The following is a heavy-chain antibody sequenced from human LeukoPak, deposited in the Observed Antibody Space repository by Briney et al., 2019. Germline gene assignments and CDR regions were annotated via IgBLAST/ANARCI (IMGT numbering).Heavy chain of an antibody. Sequence: QPGGSLRLSCAASGFTFSSYAMSWVRQAPGKGLEWVSAISGSGGSTYYADSVKGRFTISRDNSKNTLYLQMNSLRAEDTAVYYSAKDTAYSSSWYYFDYWGQGTLVSVSS. D-gene: IGHD6-13*01. CDR2: ISGSGGST. CDR1: GFTFSSYA. CDR3: AKDTAYSSSWYYFDY. V-gene: IGHV3-23*01. J-gene: IGHJ4*02.